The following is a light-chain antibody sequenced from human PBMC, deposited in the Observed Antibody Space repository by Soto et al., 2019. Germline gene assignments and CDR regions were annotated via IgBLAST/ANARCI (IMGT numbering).Light chain of an antibody. CDR3: QQYYSTPT. V-gene: IGKV4-1*01. Sequence: DTVRTQSPDSLAVSLGERATINCKSSQRVLYSSNNKNYLAWYQQKPGQPPKLLIYWASTRESGVPDRFSGSGSGTDFTLTISSLQAEDVAVYYCQQYYSTPTFGQGTRLEIK. CDR2: WAS. J-gene: IGKJ5*01. CDR1: QRVLYSSNNKNY.